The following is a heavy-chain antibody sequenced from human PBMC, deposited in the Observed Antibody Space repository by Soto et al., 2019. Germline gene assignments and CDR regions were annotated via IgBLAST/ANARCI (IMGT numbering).Heavy chain of an antibody. CDR3: ARVGGHYDILTGYYPDDAFDI. V-gene: IGHV3-48*03. CDR1: GFTFSSYE. Sequence: PGGSLRLSCAASGFTFSSYEMNWVRQAPGKGLEWVSYISSSGSTIYYADSVKGRFTISRDNAKNSLYLQMNSLRAEDTAVYYCARVGGHYDILTGYYPDDAFDIWGQGTMVTVSS. CDR2: ISSSGSTI. D-gene: IGHD3-9*01. J-gene: IGHJ3*02.